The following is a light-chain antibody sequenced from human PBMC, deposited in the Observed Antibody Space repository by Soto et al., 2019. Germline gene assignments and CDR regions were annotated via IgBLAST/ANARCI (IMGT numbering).Light chain of an antibody. CDR1: QGVSKW. CDR2: GAS. J-gene: IGKJ5*01. V-gene: IGKV1-12*01. CDR3: HQANSFPLT. Sequence: DIQLTQSQSSLSASVGDRVTITCRASQGVSKWLAWYQQKPGKAPILLIHGASSLQSGVPSRFSGSGSGSDFTLTITSLQAEDIATYYCHQANSFPLTFGQGTRLDIK.